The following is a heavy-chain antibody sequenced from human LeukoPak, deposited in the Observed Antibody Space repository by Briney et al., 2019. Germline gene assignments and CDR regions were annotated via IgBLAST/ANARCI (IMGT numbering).Heavy chain of an antibody. CDR1: GYTFTSYG. V-gene: IGHV1-18*01. CDR3: ARDRDYGDSDAFDI. J-gene: IGHJ3*02. CDR2: ISAYNGNT. Sequence: ASVKVSCKASGYTFTSYGISWVRQAPGQGLEWMGWISAYNGNTHYAQKLQGRVTMTTDTSTNTAYMELRSLRSDDTAVYYCARDRDYGDSDAFDIWGQGTMVTVSS. D-gene: IGHD4-17*01.